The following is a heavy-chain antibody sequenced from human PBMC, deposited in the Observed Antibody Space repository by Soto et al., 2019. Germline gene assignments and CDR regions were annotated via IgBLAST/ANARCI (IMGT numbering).Heavy chain of an antibody. CDR3: AREMGATNDY. CDR1: GGSFSNYA. Sequence: QVQLVQSGAEVKKPGSSVKVSCKASGGSFSNYALNWVRQAPGQGLEWMGRIVPFVGITKYAQKFQGRVTINADNYTSTAYMELSSLRSEDTAVYYCAREMGATNDYWGQGTLVTVSS. D-gene: IGHD1-26*01. V-gene: IGHV1-69*04. J-gene: IGHJ4*02. CDR2: IVPFVGIT.